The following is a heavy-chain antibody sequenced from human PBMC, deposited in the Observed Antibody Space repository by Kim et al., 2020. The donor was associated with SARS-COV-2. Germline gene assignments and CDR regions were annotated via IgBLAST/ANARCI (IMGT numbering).Heavy chain of an antibody. J-gene: IGHJ4*02. CDR1: GFTFSSYG. CDR2: ISYDGSNK. D-gene: IGHD4-17*01. CDR3: ARDSSNGDPIDY. Sequence: GGSLRLSCAASGFTFSSYGMHWVRQAPGKGLEWVAVISYDGSNKYYADSVKGRFTISRDNSKNTLYLQMNSLRDEDTAVYYCARDSSNGDPIDYWGQGTLVTVSS. V-gene: IGHV3-33*05.